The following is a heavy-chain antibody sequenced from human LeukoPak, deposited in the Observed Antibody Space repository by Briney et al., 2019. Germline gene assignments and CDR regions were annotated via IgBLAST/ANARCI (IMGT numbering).Heavy chain of an antibody. CDR2: INPSGGST. CDR1: GYTFTSYY. CDR3: ARNWNDYRGDYYYMDV. V-gene: IGHV1-46*01. J-gene: IGHJ6*03. D-gene: IGHD1-1*01. Sequence: GASVKVSCKASGYTFTSYYMHWVRQAPGQGLEWMGIINPSGGSTSYAQKFQGRVTMTRDMSTSTVYMELSSLRSEDTAVYYCARNWNDYRGDYYYMDVWGKGTTVTVSS.